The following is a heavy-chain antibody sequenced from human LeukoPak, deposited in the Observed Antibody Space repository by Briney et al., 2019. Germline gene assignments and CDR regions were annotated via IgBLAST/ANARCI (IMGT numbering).Heavy chain of an antibody. CDR1: RFTFDDYG. Sequence: GGSLRLSCAASRFTFDDYGMSWVRQAPGKGLEWVSGINWNGGSTGYADSVKGRFTISRDNAKNSLYLQMNSLRAEDTALYHCAREITTVTTPHNWFDPWGQGTLVTVSS. J-gene: IGHJ5*02. CDR3: AREITTVTTPHNWFDP. D-gene: IGHD4-4*01. V-gene: IGHV3-20*01. CDR2: INWNGGST.